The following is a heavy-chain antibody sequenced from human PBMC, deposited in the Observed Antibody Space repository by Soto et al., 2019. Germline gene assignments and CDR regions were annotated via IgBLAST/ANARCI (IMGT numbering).Heavy chain of an antibody. CDR2: IIPIFGTA. V-gene: IGHV1-69*12. CDR3: ASIRDGYNLHYYYGMDV. J-gene: IGHJ6*02. Sequence: QVQLVQSGAEVKKPGSSVKVSCKASGGTFNSYAISWVRQAPGQGLECMGGIIPIFGTANYAQKFQGRVTITADESTSTAYWELSSLRSEDTAVYYCASIRDGYNLHYYYGMDVWGQGTTVTVSS. D-gene: IGHD5-12*01. CDR1: GGTFNSYA.